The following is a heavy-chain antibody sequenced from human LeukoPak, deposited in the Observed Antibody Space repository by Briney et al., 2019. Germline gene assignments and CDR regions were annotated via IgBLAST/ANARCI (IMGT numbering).Heavy chain of an antibody. CDR2: IKSKADGGTT. V-gene: IGHV3-15*05. D-gene: IGHD6-19*01. J-gene: IGHJ6*03. CDR1: GFTFSNAW. CDR3: TTEGSGWYVDYYYYMDV. Sequence: GGSLRLXCAASGFTFSNAWMSWDRRAPGKGLEWVGRIKSKADGGTTDYAAPVKGRFTISRDDSKNTLYLQMNSLKTEDTAVYYCTTEGSGWYVDYYYYMDVWGKGTTVTVSS.